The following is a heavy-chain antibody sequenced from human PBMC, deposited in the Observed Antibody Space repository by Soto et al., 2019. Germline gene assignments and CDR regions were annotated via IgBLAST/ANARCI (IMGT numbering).Heavy chain of an antibody. J-gene: IGHJ2*01. CDR2: ISNTGTTI. V-gene: IGHV3-11*01. CDR1: GFTFIDYY. CDR3: ARDHCSRSNGYPRWYFDL. D-gene: IGHD2-2*01. Sequence: QVQLVESGGCLVKPGGSLSVSCTASGFTFIDYYMNWFLQAPGKGLEWVSYISNTGTTIYYAGSVRGRFTSSRDTAKNSLFRQMNSLRGEDTTLYYCARDHCSRSNGYPRWYFDLWGRGTLVTVSS.